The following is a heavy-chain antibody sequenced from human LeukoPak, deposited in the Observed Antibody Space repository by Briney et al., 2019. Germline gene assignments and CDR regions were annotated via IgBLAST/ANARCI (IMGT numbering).Heavy chain of an antibody. D-gene: IGHD4-11*01. V-gene: IGHV3-66*01. CDR2: MYSGGST. CDR3: ARSNSNHLYGMDV. J-gene: IGHJ6*02. Sequence: GGSLRLSFAASGFTVSSYYMAWVRQAPGKGLEWVSVMYSGGSTYYADSVKGRVAISRDNSQKTVFLQMTRVRVEDTGVYHRARSNSNHLYGMDVWRQGTAVTVSS. CDR1: GFTVSSYY.